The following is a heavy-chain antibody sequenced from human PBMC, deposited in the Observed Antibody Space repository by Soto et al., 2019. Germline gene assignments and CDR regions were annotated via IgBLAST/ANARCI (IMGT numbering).Heavy chain of an antibody. Sequence: LRPSCATSGCTFTAYDLTWVRQAPGKGLDWVSGISPSGDTTYYADSVKGRFTISRDNSKTVLYLQMNSLRAEDTAVYYCAFKGTANQFYWGKGTLVTVSS. V-gene: IGHV3-23*01. D-gene: IGHD2-21*02. CDR2: ISPSGDTT. CDR1: GCTFTAYD. CDR3: AFKGTANQFY. J-gene: IGHJ4*02.